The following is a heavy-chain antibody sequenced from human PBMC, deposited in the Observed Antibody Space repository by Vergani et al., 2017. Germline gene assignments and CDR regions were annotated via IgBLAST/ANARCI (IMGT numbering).Heavy chain of an antibody. D-gene: IGHD6-19*01. CDR1: GFIFSSYA. CDR2: ISASDGNT. V-gene: IGHV3-23*01. CDR3: ARVGRSAVAGTFGAFDM. J-gene: IGHJ3*02. Sequence: EVQLLQSEGAVVQPGGSLRLSCVASGFIFSSYAMTWVRQAPGKGLEWVSSISASDGNTYYADSVKGRVTISRDKSKNTLYLQMNSLRAEDTAVYYCARVGRSAVAGTFGAFDMWGQGTMVTVSS.